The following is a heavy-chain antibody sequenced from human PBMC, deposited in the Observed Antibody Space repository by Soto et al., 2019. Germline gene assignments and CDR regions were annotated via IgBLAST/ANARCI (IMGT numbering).Heavy chain of an antibody. CDR2: IKDGGNA. CDR3: SSGRN. J-gene: IGHJ4*02. Sequence: QVRLYQWGVGLLKPSETLSLTCTLSGGSLSGFYWSWIRQPPGKGLEWIGEIKDGGNAKYNPPLKSRVTISMDTSKNQFSLNLPSVTAADTAVYFCSSGRNWGQGNLVTVSS. V-gene: IGHV4-34*01. CDR1: GGSLSGFY.